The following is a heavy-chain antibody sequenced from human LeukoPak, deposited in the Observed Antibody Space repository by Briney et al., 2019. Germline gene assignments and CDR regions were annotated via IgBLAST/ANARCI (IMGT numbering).Heavy chain of an antibody. CDR2: ISGSGGST. V-gene: IGHV3-23*01. CDR1: GFTFSSYA. D-gene: IGHD3-22*01. Sequence: GASLRLSCAASGFTFSSYAMSWVRQAPGKGLEWVSAISGSGGSTYYADSVKSRFTISKDNSKNTPYLQMNSLRAEDTAVYYCAKHAGITMIRGYFQHWGQGTLVTVSS. J-gene: IGHJ1*01. CDR3: AKHAGITMIRGYFQH.